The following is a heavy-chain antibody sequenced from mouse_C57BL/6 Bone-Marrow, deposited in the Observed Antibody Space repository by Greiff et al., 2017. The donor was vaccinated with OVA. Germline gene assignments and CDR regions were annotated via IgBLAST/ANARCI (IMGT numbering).Heavy chain of an antibody. J-gene: IGHJ2*01. CDR2: IDPSDSEP. V-gene: IGHV1-52*01. CDR3: ARADYYGSSYDFDY. Sequence: QVQLQQPGAELVRPGSSVKLSCKASGYTFTSYWMHWVKQRPIQGLEWIGNIDPSDSEPHYNQKFKDKATLTVDKSSSTAYMQLSSLTSEDSAVYYCARADYYGSSYDFDYWGQGTTLTVSS. CDR1: GYTFTSYW. D-gene: IGHD1-1*01.